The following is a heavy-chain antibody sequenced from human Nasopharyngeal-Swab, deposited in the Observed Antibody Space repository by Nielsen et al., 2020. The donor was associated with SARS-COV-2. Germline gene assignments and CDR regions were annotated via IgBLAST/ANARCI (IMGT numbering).Heavy chain of an antibody. J-gene: IGHJ6*03. Sequence: SVKVSCKASGGTFSNYAISWVRQAPGQGLEWMGRTIPILGLANYAQKFLGRVTITADKSTNTAYMELSSLRSEDTAVYYCARDIPEDTTLVTAYYYYMDVWGKGTTVTVSS. D-gene: IGHD5-18*01. CDR3: ARDIPEDTTLVTAYYYYMDV. V-gene: IGHV1-69*04. CDR1: GGTFSNYA. CDR2: TIPILGLA.